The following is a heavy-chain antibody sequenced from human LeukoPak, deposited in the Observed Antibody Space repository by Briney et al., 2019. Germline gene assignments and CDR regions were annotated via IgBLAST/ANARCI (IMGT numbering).Heavy chain of an antibody. CDR2: IYYSGST. CDR3: ARGRSGFED. J-gene: IGHJ5*02. D-gene: IGHD5-24*01. V-gene: IGHV4-59*01. Sequence: SSETLSLTCTVSGGSISSYYWSWIRQPPGKGLEWIGYIYYSGSTNYNPSLKSRVTISVDTSKNQFSLKLSPVTAADTAVYYCARGRSGFEDWGQGTLVTVSS. CDR1: GGSISSYY.